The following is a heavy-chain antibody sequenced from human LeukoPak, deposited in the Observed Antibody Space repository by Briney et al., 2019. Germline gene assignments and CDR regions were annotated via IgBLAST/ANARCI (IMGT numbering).Heavy chain of an antibody. CDR2: MNPNSGDT. V-gene: IGHV1-2*02. D-gene: IGHD2-2*01. CDR3: ARDRCSSTSCYAPDV. Sequence: GASVKGSCKASGYTFTNYDINWVRQAAGQGLEWMGWMNPNSGDTDYVQKFQGRVTMTRDTSISTAYMELSRLRSDDTAVYYCARDRCSSTSCYAPDVWGKGTTVTVSS. CDR1: GYTFTNYD. J-gene: IGHJ6*04.